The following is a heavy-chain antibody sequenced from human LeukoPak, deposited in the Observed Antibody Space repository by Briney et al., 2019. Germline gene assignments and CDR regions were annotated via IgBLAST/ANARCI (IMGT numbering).Heavy chain of an antibody. D-gene: IGHD2-2*01. CDR3: ARGPRVVPAAKVGPTHFDY. CDR1: GGSISSGTHY. J-gene: IGHJ4*02. CDR2: IFTSGSP. V-gene: IGHV4-61*02. Sequence: PSETLSLTCDVSGGSISSGTHYWTWIRQPVGKGLEWLGRIFTSGSPTYNSSLKSRVTISVDTSKNQFSLKLSSVTAADTAVCYCARGPRVVPAAKVGPTHFDYWGQGTLVTVSS.